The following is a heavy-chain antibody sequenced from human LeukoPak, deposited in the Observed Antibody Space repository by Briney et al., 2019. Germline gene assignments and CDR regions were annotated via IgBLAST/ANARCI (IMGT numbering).Heavy chain of an antibody. V-gene: IGHV1-69*06. CDR3: ARVDLVGATKGLYYFDY. D-gene: IGHD1-26*01. CDR1: AYTFTGYY. J-gene: IGHJ4*02. CDR2: IIPIFGTA. Sequence: GASVKVSCKTSAYTFTGYYIHWLRQAPGQGLEWMGGIIPIFGTANYAQKFQGRVTITADKSTSTAYMELSSLRSEDTAVYYCARVDLVGATKGLYYFDYWGQGTLVTVSS.